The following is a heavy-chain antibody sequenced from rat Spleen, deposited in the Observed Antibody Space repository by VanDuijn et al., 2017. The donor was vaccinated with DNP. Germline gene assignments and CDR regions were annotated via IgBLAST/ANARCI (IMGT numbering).Heavy chain of an antibody. J-gene: IGHJ2*01. CDR2: IWNTGGT. CDR3: TRGTSTDYFDF. CDR1: GSSLTIYN. V-gene: IGHV2-41*01. D-gene: IGHD1-5*01. Sequence: QMQLKESGPGLVQPSQTLSLTCTVAGSSLTIYNMHWVRQPPGKGLEWMGVIWNTGGTRYNSALKSRLSINKDTSKNQVFLHLNGLQTDDTGTYYCTRGTSTDYFDFWGQGVMVAVSS.